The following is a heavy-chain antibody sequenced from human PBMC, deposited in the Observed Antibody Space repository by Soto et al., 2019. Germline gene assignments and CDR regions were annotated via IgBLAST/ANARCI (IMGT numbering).Heavy chain of an antibody. Sequence: QVQLQESGPGLVKPSGTLSLTCAVSGGSISSSNWWRWVRQPPGKGLEWIGEIYHSGSTNYNPSLKRRVTRAVDKSKNQFSLKLSSVTAADTAVDYCARVVGGYYYGMDVWGQGTTVTVSS. CDR3: ARVVGGYYYGMDV. V-gene: IGHV4-4*02. J-gene: IGHJ6*02. D-gene: IGHD2-2*01. CDR1: GGSISSSNW. CDR2: IYHSGST.